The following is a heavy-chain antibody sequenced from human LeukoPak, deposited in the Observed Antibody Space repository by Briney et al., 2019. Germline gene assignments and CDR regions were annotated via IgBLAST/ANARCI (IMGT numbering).Heavy chain of an antibody. J-gene: IGHJ4*02. CDR1: GFTFSSYW. CDR3: ARDPRPGYYDILTGYPYYFDY. D-gene: IGHD3-9*01. CDR2: IKQDGSEK. Sequence: PGGSLRLSCAASGFTFSSYWMSWVRQAPGKGLEWVANIKQDGSEKYYVDSVKGRFTISRDNAKNSLYLQMNSLRAEDTAVYYCARDPRPGYYDILTGYPYYFDYWGRGTLVTVSS. V-gene: IGHV3-7*01.